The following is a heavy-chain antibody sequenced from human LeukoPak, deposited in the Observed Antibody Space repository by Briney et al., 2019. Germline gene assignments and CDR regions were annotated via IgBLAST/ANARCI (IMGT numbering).Heavy chain of an antibody. V-gene: IGHV3-23*01. Sequence: GGSLRLSCAASGFTFSSYAMSWVRQAPGKGLEWVSGSGSGGSTYYADSVKGRFTISRDNSKNTLYLQMNSLRAEDTAVYYCAKDFWSRYYPNYWGQGTLVTVSS. CDR3: AKDFWSRYYPNY. J-gene: IGHJ4*02. D-gene: IGHD3-3*01. CDR2: SGSGGST. CDR1: GFTFSSYA.